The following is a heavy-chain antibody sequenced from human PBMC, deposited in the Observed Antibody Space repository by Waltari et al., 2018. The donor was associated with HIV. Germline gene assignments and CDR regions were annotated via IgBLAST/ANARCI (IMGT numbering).Heavy chain of an antibody. D-gene: IGHD5-18*01. CDR1: GGSISSSSYY. Sequence: QLQLQESGPGLVKPSETLSLTCTVPGGSISSSSYYWGWIRQPPGKGLEWIGSIYYSGSTYYNPSLKSRVTISVDTSKNQFSLKLSSVTAADTAVYYCARDRATRTFDYWGQGTLVTVSS. CDR2: IYYSGST. J-gene: IGHJ4*02. CDR3: ARDRATRTFDY. V-gene: IGHV4-39*01.